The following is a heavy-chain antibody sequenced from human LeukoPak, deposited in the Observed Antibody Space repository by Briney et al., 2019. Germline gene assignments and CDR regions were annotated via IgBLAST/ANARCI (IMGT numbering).Heavy chain of an antibody. CDR1: GFRFIDDW. J-gene: IGHJ4*02. V-gene: IGHV3-7*01. D-gene: IGHD3-10*01. CDR3: ARAGGGPLD. Sequence: GGSLTLSCAGSGFRFIDDWMSWVRQAPGKGLEWVANIKQEGNEKNYLDSVKGRFTISRDNARNSLYLQMNRLRADDTAVYYCARAGGGPLDWGQGTLVTVSS. CDR2: IKQEGNEK.